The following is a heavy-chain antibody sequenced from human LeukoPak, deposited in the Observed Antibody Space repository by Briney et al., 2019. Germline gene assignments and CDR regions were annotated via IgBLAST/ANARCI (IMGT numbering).Heavy chain of an antibody. CDR2: IYYSGST. V-gene: IGHV4-59*01. CDR3: ARDRRDPHYYYMDV. J-gene: IGHJ6*03. CDR1: GGSISSYY. Sequence: SETLSLTCTVSGGSISSYYWSWIRQPPGKGLEWIGYIYYSGSTNYNPSLKSRVTISVDTSENQFSLKLSSVTAADTAVYYCARDRRDPHYYYMDVWGKGTTVTVSS.